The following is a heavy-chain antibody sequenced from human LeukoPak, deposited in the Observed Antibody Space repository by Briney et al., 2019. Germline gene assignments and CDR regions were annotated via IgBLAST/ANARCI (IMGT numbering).Heavy chain of an antibody. V-gene: IGHV1-46*01. J-gene: IGHJ3*02. CDR2: INPSGGST. CDR1: GYTFTSYY. D-gene: IGHD3-22*01. Sequence: ASVKVSCKASGYTFTSYYMHWVRQAPGQGLEWMGIINPSGGSTSYAQKFKGRVTMTRDTSTSTVYMELSSLRSEDTAVYYCARDRNWDDSSGYQEAFDIWGQGTMVTVSS. CDR3: ARDRNWDDSSGYQEAFDI.